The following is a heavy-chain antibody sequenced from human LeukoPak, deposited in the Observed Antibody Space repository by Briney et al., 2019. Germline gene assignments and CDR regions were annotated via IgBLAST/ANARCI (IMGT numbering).Heavy chain of an antibody. CDR3: AKDFAYMVRGVIAPPYYYYMDV. CDR2: VYSSGST. CDR1: GFTVSSYY. D-gene: IGHD3-10*01. J-gene: IGHJ6*03. V-gene: IGHV3-66*01. Sequence: GGSLRLSCAASGFTVSSYYMSWVRQAPGKGLEWVSVVYSSGSTNYSVSVKGRFTISTDNSKTTLYLQMNSLRAEDTAVYYCAKDFAYMVRGVIAPPYYYYMDVWGKGTTVAISS.